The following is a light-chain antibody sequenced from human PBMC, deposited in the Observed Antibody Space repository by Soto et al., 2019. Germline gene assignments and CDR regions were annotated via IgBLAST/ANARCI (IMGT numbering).Light chain of an antibody. CDR1: SSDVGRYNL. V-gene: IGLV2-23*01. CDR2: EDI. J-gene: IGLJ2*01. CDR3: CSYAGGTSVV. Sequence: QSALTQPASVSGSPGQSITISCTGSSSDVGRYNLVSWYQQHPGKAPKLIIYEDIERLSGVSNRFSGSKSGNTASLTISGLQTEDEADYYCCSYAGGTSVVFGGGTKVTVL.